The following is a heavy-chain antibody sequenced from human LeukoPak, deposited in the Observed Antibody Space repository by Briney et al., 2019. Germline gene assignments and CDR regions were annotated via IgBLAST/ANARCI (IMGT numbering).Heavy chain of an antibody. Sequence: GTLSLTCAVSGGSISSSNWWSWVRQPPGKGLEWIGEIYHSESTNYNPSLKSRVTISVDKSKNQFSLKLTSVTAADTAVYYCARSHDILTGYYVFDYWGQGTLVTVSS. CDR1: GGSISSSNW. CDR3: ARSHDILTGYYVFDY. V-gene: IGHV4-4*02. CDR2: IYHSEST. D-gene: IGHD3-9*01. J-gene: IGHJ4*02.